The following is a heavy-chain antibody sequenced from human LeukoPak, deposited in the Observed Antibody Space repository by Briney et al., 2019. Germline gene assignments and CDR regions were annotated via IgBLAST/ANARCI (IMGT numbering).Heavy chain of an antibody. CDR1: GGTFSSYA. D-gene: IGHD6-13*01. CDR3: AGGPPWQQLDY. J-gene: IGHJ4*02. CDR2: IIPIFGTA. Sequence: ASVKVSCKASGGTFSSYAISWVRQAPGQGLEWMGGIIPIFGTANYAQKFQGRVTITTDESTSTAYMELSSLRSEDTAVYYCAGGPPWQQLDYWGQGTLVTVSS. V-gene: IGHV1-69*05.